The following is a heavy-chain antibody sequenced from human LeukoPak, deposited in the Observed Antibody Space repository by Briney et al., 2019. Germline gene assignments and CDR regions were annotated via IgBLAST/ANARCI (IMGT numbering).Heavy chain of an antibody. V-gene: IGHV4-59*11. CDR2: IYNSGST. CDR1: GGSFSSHY. Sequence: SETLSLTCTVPGGSFSSHYWSWIRQPPGKGLEWIGYIYNSGSTNYNPSLKSRVTISVDMSKNQFSLNLASVTAADTAVYYCARDLWAYCTRTSCFPIWGQGTLVAVSS. J-gene: IGHJ1*01. CDR3: ARDLWAYCTRTSCFPI. D-gene: IGHD2-2*01.